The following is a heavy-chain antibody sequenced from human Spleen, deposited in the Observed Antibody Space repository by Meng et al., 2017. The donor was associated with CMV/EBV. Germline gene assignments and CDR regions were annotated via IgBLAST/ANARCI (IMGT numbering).Heavy chain of an antibody. J-gene: IGHJ4*02. V-gene: IGHV3-30*14. Sequence: SGFSFSRYAMHWVRQAPGKGLEWVAVISYDGRNKYTADSVRGRFTVSRDNSKNTLYLQMNSLRAEDTAVYYCVREVVGLGSYYFDSWGQGTLVTVSS. D-gene: IGHD2-15*01. CDR3: VREVVGLGSYYFDS. CDR2: ISYDGRNK. CDR1: GFSFSRYA.